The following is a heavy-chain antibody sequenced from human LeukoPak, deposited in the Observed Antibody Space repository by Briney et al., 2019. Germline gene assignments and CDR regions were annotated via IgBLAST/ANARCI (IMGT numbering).Heavy chain of an antibody. CDR3: AREGYDILWVMDV. CDR2: INTNTGNP. CDR1: GYTFTSNY. Sequence: GASVKVSCKASGYTFTSNYMHWVRQAPGQGLEWMGWINTNTGNPTYAQGFAGRFVFSLDTSVSTAYLQISSLKAEDTAVYYCAREGYDILWVMDVWGQGTTVTVSS. V-gene: IGHV7-4-1*02. J-gene: IGHJ6*02. D-gene: IGHD3-9*01.